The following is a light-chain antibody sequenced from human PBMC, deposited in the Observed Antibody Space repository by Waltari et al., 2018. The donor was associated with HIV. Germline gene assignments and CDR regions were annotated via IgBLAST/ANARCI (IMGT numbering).Light chain of an antibody. V-gene: IGKV1-39*01. CDR3: QQSYSTPYT. J-gene: IGKJ2*01. CDR1: QSINTY. Sequence: EIQMTQSPSSLSASLGDRVTITCRASQSINTYLSCYQQRPGKTPKLLIYAASILQSGLPSRFSGGGSGTDFTLTISSLQPEDFATYYCQQSYSTPYTFGQGTKLEIK. CDR2: AAS.